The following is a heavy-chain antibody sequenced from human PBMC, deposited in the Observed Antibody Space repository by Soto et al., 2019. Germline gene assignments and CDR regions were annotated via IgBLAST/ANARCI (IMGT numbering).Heavy chain of an antibody. CDR3: ARTEDIVTTTTYYYYGMDV. Sequence: GEGLEWVAVISYDGSNKYYADSVKGRFTISRDNSKNTLYLQMNSLRAEDTAVYYCARTEDIVTTTTYYYYGMDVWGQGTTVTVSS. CDR2: ISYDGSNK. J-gene: IGHJ6*02. V-gene: IGHV3-30-3*01. D-gene: IGHD5-12*01.